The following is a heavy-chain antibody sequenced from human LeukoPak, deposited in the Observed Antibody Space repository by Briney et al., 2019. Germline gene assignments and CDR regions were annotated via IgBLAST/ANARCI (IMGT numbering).Heavy chain of an antibody. D-gene: IGHD3-10*01. V-gene: IGHV4-59*08. CDR3: ARRELAYYFDY. J-gene: IGHJ4*02. CDR1: GDSISSYY. Sequence: SETLSLTCTVSGDSISSYYWSWIRQPPGKGLEWIGYIYYDGSTKYNPSLKSRVTISADTSKNQFSLKLSSVTAADTAVYYCARRELAYYFDYWGQGTLVTVSS. CDR2: IYYDGST.